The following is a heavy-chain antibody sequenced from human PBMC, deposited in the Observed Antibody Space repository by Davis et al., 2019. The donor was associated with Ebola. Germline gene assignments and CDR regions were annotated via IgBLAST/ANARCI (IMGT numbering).Heavy chain of an antibody. CDR1: GGSISSSRYY. Sequence: SETLSLTCAVSGGSISSSRYYWGWIRQPPGKGLEWIGTTYYSGSTYYYPSLKSRVTISRDTSKNQFSLRLSSVTAADTDVYYCARWYFDILTGYQYFDYWGQGTLVTVSS. J-gene: IGHJ4*02. D-gene: IGHD3-9*01. CDR2: TYYSGST. CDR3: ARWYFDILTGYQYFDY. V-gene: IGHV4-39*01.